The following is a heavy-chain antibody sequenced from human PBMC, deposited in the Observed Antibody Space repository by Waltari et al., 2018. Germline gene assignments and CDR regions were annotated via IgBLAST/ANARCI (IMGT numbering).Heavy chain of an antibody. Sequence: QLHLQESGPGLVKPSETLSLTCRVSGGSITNNRHYWAWIRQPPGKGLEWTATISYTGATYNNPSLKSRVTISGDTSKNQFSLKLNSVTAADTAVYYCATYVGASIGTAAFDVWGQGTMVTVSS. CDR1: GGSITNNRHY. CDR2: ISYTGAT. CDR3: ATYVGASIGTAAFDV. D-gene: IGHD3-16*01. V-gene: IGHV4-39*01. J-gene: IGHJ3*01.